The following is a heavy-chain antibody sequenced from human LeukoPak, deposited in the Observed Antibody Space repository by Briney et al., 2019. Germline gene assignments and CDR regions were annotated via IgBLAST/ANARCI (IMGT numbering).Heavy chain of an antibody. CDR1: GGSFSGYY. D-gene: IGHD4-17*01. V-gene: IGHV4-34*10. CDR3: ARSTGFSRPSFYYYYMDV. J-gene: IGHJ6*03. Sequence: PSENLSLTCAVYGGSFSGYYWTWIRQPPGKGLEWIGEINHSGSTNYNPSLKSRITMSVDTSKSQFSLNLSSVTAADTAVYYCARSTGFSRPSFYYYYMDVWDKGTTVTVSS. CDR2: INHSGST.